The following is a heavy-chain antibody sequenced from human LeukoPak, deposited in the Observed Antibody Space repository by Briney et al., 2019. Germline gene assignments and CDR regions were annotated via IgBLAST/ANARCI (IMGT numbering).Heavy chain of an antibody. J-gene: IGHJ4*02. CDR1: GHSFTTYW. V-gene: IGHV5-51*01. CDR3: ARQKGGYCSGGRCYGLIYFDY. CDR2: IYPGDSDT. Sequence: GESLKISCRVSGHSFTTYWIACVRQMPGKALEWMGIIYPGDSDTRYSPSFQGQVTISADKSISTTYLQWSSLKASDTAMYYCARQKGGYCSGGRCYGLIYFDYWGQGTLVTVSS. D-gene: IGHD2-15*01.